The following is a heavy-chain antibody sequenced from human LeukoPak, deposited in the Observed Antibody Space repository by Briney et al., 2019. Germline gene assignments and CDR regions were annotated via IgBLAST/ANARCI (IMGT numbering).Heavy chain of an antibody. J-gene: IGHJ4*02. V-gene: IGHV1-69*04. CDR2: IIPILGIA. CDR1: GGTFSSYA. Sequence: SVKVSCKASGGTFSSYAISWVRQAPGQGLEWMGRIIPILGIANYAQKFQGRVTITADKSTSTAYMELSSLRSEDTAEYYCARDHPYYYDSSGYFDYWGQGTLVTVSS. D-gene: IGHD3-22*01. CDR3: ARDHPYYYDSSGYFDY.